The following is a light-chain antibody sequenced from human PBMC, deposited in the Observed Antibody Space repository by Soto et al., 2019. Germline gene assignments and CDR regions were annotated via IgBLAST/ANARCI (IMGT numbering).Light chain of an antibody. J-gene: IGKJ4*01. CDR1: QSVSSSY. CDR3: QQYDSSPPT. V-gene: IGKV3-20*01. CDR2: DAS. Sequence: EIVLTQSPGTLSLSPGERATISCRASQSVSSSYLAWYQQKPGQAPRLLIYDASSRATGIPDRFSGSGSGTDFTLTISRLEPEDFAVYYCQQYDSSPPTFGGGTKVDIK.